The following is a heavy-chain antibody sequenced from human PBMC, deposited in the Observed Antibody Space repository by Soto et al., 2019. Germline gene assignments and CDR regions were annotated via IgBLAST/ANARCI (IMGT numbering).Heavy chain of an antibody. Sequence: SETLSLTCTVSGGSISSSSYYWGWIRQPPGKGLEWIGSIYYSGNTYYNPSLKSRVTISVDTSKKQFSLKLSSVTAADTAVYYCARNTQGGLLPFDYWGQGTLVTVSS. V-gene: IGHV4-39*01. CDR2: IYYSGNT. CDR1: GGSISSSSYY. D-gene: IGHD3-10*01. CDR3: ARNTQGGLLPFDY. J-gene: IGHJ4*02.